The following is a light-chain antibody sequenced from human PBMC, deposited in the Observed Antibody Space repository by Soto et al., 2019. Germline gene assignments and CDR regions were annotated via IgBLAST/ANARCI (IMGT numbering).Light chain of an antibody. V-gene: IGKV1-39*01. CDR1: QSISSY. CDR2: AAS. Sequence: DIQMTQSPSSLSASVGDRVTITCRASQSISSYLNWYQQKPGKAPKLLIYAASSLQSGVPSKFSGSGSGTDFTLTISSLQPEDFATYYCQQSYSTPHTSGQGPSWRSN. CDR3: QQSYSTPHT. J-gene: IGKJ2*01.